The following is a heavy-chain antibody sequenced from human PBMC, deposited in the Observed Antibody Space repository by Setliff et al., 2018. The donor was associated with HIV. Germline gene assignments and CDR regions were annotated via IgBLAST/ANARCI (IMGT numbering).Heavy chain of an antibody. CDR2: SYTSGSS. V-gene: IGHV4-61*02. J-gene: IGHJ3*01. D-gene: IGHD2-15*01. CDR1: GGSIRNEDYF. Sequence: SETLSLTCTVSGGSIRNEDYFWSWIRKPAGKGLEWIGRSYTSGSSNYNPPFKSRVTISEGTSENQFSLKLTSVTAADTAVYYCARDRIEVVVDGPHDVFDVCGRGTTVTVSS. CDR3: ARDRIEVVVDGPHDVFDV.